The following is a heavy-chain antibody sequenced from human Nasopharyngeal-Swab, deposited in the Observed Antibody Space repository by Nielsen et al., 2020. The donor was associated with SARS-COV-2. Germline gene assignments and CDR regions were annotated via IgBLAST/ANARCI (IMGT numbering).Heavy chain of an antibody. CDR3: ARDLVAGYSGYDFRETFDY. Sequence: ASVKVSCKASGYTFTSYYMHWVRQVPGQGLEWMGIINPSGGSPSYAQKFQGRVTMTRDTSTSTVYMELSSLRSEDTAVYYCARDLVAGYSGYDFRETFDYWGQGTLVTVSS. D-gene: IGHD5-12*01. CDR2: INPSGGSP. V-gene: IGHV1-46*01. CDR1: GYTFTSYY. J-gene: IGHJ4*02.